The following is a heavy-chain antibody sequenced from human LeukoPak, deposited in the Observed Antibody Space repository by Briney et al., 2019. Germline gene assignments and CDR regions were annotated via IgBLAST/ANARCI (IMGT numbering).Heavy chain of an antibody. Sequence: PSETLSLTCAVYGGSFSGYYWSWIRQPPGKGLEWIGEINHSGSTSYNPSLKSRVTISVDTSKNQFSLKLSSVTAADTAVYYCARGGGYKPFDYWGQGTLVTVSS. CDR3: ARGGGYKPFDY. D-gene: IGHD5-24*01. V-gene: IGHV4-34*01. J-gene: IGHJ4*02. CDR1: GGSFSGYY. CDR2: INHSGST.